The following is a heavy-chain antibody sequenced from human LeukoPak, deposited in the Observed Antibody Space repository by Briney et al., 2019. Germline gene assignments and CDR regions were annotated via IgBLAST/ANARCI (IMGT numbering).Heavy chain of an antibody. CDR1: GYTFTSYG. D-gene: IGHD3-22*01. CDR3: AATPRYYDSSGYYY. J-gene: IGHJ4*02. CDR2: ISAYNGNT. Sequence: GASVKVSCKASGYTFTSYGISWVRQAPGQGPEWMGWISAYNGNTNYAQKLQGRVTMTTDTSTSTAYMELRSLRSDDTAVYYCAATPRYYDSSGYYYWGQGTLVTVSS. V-gene: IGHV1-18*01.